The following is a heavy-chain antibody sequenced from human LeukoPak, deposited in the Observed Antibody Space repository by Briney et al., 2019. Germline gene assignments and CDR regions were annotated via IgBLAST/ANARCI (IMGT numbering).Heavy chain of an antibody. CDR3: ARRAYSSSWYWGWFDP. CDR2: IYNSGSA. CDR1: GDSIGSYY. Sequence: SETLSLTCTVSGDSIGSYYWSWIRQPPGMGLELIGYIYNSGSANYNPSLKSRVTISVDTSKNQFSLKLSSVTAADTAVYYCARRAYSSSWYWGWFDPWGQGTLVTVSS. V-gene: IGHV4-59*01. J-gene: IGHJ5*02. D-gene: IGHD6-13*01.